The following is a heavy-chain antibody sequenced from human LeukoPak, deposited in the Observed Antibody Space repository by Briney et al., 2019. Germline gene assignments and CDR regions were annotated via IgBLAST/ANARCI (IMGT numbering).Heavy chain of an antibody. D-gene: IGHD1-26*01. J-gene: IGHJ4*02. CDR3: ARVSRGKWELLGAHDY. CDR1: GFTFSSYS. Sequence: GGSLRLSCAVSGFTFSSYSMNWVRQAPGKGLEWVSSISTSSSYIYYTDSVKGRFTISRDNAKNSLYLQINSLRAEDTAVYYCARVSRGKWELLGAHDYWGQGTLVTVSS. V-gene: IGHV3-21*01. CDR2: ISTSSSYI.